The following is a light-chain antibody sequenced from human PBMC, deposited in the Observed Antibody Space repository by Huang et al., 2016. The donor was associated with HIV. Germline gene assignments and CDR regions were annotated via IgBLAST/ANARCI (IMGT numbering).Light chain of an antibody. Sequence: IVTTQSLATLSVSPGERATRSCRASQSVSSNLAWYQQKPGQAPRLLIYAASTRATGIPARFSGSGSGTEFTLTISSLQSEDFAVYYCQQYNNWPRTFGQGTKVEIK. CDR2: AAS. V-gene: IGKV3-15*01. CDR1: QSVSSN. J-gene: IGKJ1*01. CDR3: QQYNNWPRT.